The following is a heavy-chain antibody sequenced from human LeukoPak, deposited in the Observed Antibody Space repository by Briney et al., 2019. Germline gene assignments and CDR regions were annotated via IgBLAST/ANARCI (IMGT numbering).Heavy chain of an antibody. J-gene: IGHJ5*02. CDR3: ARVDGRCSGGSCYSGWFDP. Sequence: PSETLSLTCTVPGGSISSYYWSWIRQPPGKGLEWIGYIYYSGSTNYNPSLKSRVTISVDTSKNQFSLKLSSVTAADTAVYYCARVDGRCSGGSCYSGWFDPWGQGTLVTVSS. V-gene: IGHV4-59*01. D-gene: IGHD2-15*01. CDR2: IYYSGST. CDR1: GGSISSYY.